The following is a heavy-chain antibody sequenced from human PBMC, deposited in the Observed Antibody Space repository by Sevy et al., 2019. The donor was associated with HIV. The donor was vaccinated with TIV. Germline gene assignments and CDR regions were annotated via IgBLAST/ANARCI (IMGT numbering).Heavy chain of an antibody. J-gene: IGHJ4*02. V-gene: IGHV3-30-3*01. D-gene: IGHD1-20*01. CDR2: ISYDGGNK. Sequence: GRSLRLSCAASGFTFNTYAMHWVRQAPGKGLDWLTFISYDGGNKYYADSVKGRFTISRDNSKSMVYLQMSSLRAEDTALYYCASAPQGGSDVITPPDYWGQGTLVTVSS. CDR3: ASAPQGGSDVITPPDY. CDR1: GFTFNTYA.